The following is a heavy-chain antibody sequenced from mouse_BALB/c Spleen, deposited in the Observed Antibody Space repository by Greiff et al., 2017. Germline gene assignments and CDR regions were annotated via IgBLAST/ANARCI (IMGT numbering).Heavy chain of an antibody. J-gene: IGHJ3*01. Sequence: EVQLQQSGAELVKPGASVKLSCTASGFNIKDTYMHWVKQRPEQGLEWIGRIDPANGNTKYDPKFQGKATITADTSSNTAYLQLSSLTSEDTAVYDCARSEGLYYGNGLAYWGQGTLVTVSA. V-gene: IGHV14-3*02. D-gene: IGHD2-1*01. CDR2: IDPANGNT. CDR1: GFNIKDTY. CDR3: ARSEGLYYGNGLAY.